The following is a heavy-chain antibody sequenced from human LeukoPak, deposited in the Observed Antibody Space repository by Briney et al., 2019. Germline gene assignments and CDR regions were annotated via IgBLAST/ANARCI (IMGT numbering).Heavy chain of an antibody. CDR2: IWYDGSNK. CDR1: GFTFSSYG. Sequence: GGSLRLSCAAPGFTFSSYGTHWVRQAPGKGLEWVAVIWYDGSNKYYADSVKGRFTISRGNSKNTLYLQMNSLRDEDTAVYYCARLYGTYPGWFDPWGQGTLVTVSS. CDR3: ARLYGTYPGWFDP. J-gene: IGHJ5*02. D-gene: IGHD4-17*01. V-gene: IGHV3-33*01.